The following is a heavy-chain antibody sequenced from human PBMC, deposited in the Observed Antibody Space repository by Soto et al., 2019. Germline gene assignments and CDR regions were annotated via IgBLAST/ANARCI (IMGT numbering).Heavy chain of an antibody. CDR3: ATPGIAAAGTGNWFDP. Sequence: QVQLVQSGAEVKKPGSSVKVSCKASGGTFSSYAISWVRQAPGQGLEWLGGIIPIFGTANYAQKFQGRVTITADESTSTAYMELSSLRSEDTAVYYCATPGIAAAGTGNWFDPWGQGTLVTVSS. J-gene: IGHJ5*02. CDR1: GGTFSSYA. CDR2: IIPIFGTA. D-gene: IGHD6-13*01. V-gene: IGHV1-69*01.